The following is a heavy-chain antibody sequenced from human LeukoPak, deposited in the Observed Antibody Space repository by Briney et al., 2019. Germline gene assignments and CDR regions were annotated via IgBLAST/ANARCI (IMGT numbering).Heavy chain of an antibody. J-gene: IGHJ3*02. CDR3: ARSYYYGSGSYLSAFDI. Sequence: SETLSLTCAVYGGSFSGYYWSWIRQPPGKGLEWIGEINHSGSTNYNPSLKSRVTISVDTSKNQFSLKLSSVTAADTAVYYCARSYYYGSGSYLSAFDIWGQGTMVTVSS. CDR1: GGSFSGYY. CDR2: INHSGST. D-gene: IGHD3-10*01. V-gene: IGHV4-34*01.